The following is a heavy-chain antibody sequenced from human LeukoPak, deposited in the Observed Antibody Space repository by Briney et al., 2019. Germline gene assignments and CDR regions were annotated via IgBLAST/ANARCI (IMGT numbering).Heavy chain of an antibody. V-gene: IGHV4-39*07. J-gene: IGHJ4*02. Sequence: SETLSLTCTVSGGSISSSSYYWGWIRQPPGKGLEWIGSIYYSGSAYYNSSLESRVTISVDMSKNQFSLQLRSVTAADTAVYYCAKMTPVTSFQLLVLDSWGPGTLVTISS. CDR2: IYYSGSA. D-gene: IGHD4-11*01. CDR3: AKMTPVTSFQLLVLDS. CDR1: GGSISSSSYY.